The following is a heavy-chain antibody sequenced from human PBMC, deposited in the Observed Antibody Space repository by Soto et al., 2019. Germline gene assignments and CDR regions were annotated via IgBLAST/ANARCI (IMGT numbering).Heavy chain of an antibody. CDR3: ARRYGGNFDY. Sequence: SETLSLTCSVSGASISRDHWSWIRQPPGKGLEWIGYIYYSGSTNYNPSLKSRVTISVDTSKNQFSLKLSSVTAADTAVYYCARRYGGNFDYWGQGTLVTSPQ. D-gene: IGHD3-16*01. CDR1: GASISRDH. V-gene: IGHV4-59*01. CDR2: IYYSGST. J-gene: IGHJ4*02.